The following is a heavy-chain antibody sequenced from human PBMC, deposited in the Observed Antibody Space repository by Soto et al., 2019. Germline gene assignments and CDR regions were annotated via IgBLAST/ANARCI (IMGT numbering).Heavy chain of an antibody. J-gene: IGHJ6*02. CDR2: INAGNGNT. V-gene: IGHV1-3*01. D-gene: IGHD2-15*01. CDR3: ARDMGYCSGGSCYLYYYYGMDV. CDR1: GYTFTSYA. Sequence: ASVKVSCKASGYTFTSYAMHWVRQAPGQRLEWMGWINAGNGNTKYSQKFQGRVTITRDTSASTAYMELSSLRSEDTAVYYCARDMGYCSGGSCYLYYYYGMDVLGQGTTVTVSS.